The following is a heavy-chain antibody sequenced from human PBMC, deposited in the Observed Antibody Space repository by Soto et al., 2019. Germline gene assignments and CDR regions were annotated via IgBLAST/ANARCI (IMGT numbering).Heavy chain of an antibody. CDR2: ISSRGGRT. J-gene: IGHJ4*02. D-gene: IGHD4-17*01. Sequence: PGGSLRLSCAASGFTFNSYAMSWVRQAPVKGLEWVSAISSRGGRTHYADSVKGRFTISRDNSKNTLYLQGNSLRAEDTAVYYCAKDHGPYGDGLDYWGQGTLVTVSS. CDR3: AKDHGPYGDGLDY. V-gene: IGHV3-23*01. CDR1: GFTFNSYA.